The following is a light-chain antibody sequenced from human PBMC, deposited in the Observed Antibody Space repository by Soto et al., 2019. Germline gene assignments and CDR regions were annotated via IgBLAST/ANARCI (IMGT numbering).Light chain of an antibody. J-gene: IGKJ2*01. CDR2: DAS. Sequence: DIQMTQSPSTLSASVGDRVTITSRASQSISSWLAWYQQKPGKAPKLLIYDASSLESGVPSRFSGSGSGTEFTLTISSLQPDVFATYYCQQYNSYSSYTFGQGTKLEIK. V-gene: IGKV1-5*01. CDR3: QQYNSYSSYT. CDR1: QSISSW.